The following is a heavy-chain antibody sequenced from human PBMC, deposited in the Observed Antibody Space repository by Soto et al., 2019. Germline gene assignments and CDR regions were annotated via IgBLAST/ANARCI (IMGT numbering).Heavy chain of an antibody. Sequence: ASVKVCCKASGYTFTGYYIHWLRQAPGQGLEWMGWINPNSGGTNYAQKFQGRVTMTRDTSISTAYMELSRLRSDDTAVYYCAREVITFGGPRAFDIWGQGTMVTVSS. CDR3: AREVITFGGPRAFDI. CDR2: INPNSGGT. V-gene: IGHV1-2*02. CDR1: GYTFTGYY. D-gene: IGHD3-16*01. J-gene: IGHJ3*02.